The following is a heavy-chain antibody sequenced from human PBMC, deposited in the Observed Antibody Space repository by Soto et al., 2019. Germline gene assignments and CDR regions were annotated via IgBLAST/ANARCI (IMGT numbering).Heavy chain of an antibody. D-gene: IGHD1-26*01. CDR1: GFTFSSYA. Sequence: EVQLLESGGGLVQPGGSLRLSCAASGFTFSSYAMRWVRQAPGKGLEWVSAISGSGDSTYYADSVKGRFTISRDNSKNTRYLQMNSLRAEDTAVYYCARRGSGSYYDYWGQGTLVTVS. CDR3: ARRGSGSYYDY. J-gene: IGHJ4*02. CDR2: ISGSGDST. V-gene: IGHV3-23*01.